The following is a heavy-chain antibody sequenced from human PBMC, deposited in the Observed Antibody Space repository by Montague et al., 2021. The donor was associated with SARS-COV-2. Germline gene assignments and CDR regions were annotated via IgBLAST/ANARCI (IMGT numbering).Heavy chain of an antibody. V-gene: IGHV4-34*01. CDR2: INHSGST. D-gene: IGHD3-3*01. J-gene: IGHJ4*02. CDR1: GGSFSGNN. Sequence: SETLSLTCAVYGGSFSGNNWCWIRQPPRPGQERIGKINHSGSTNSNPTLKSRVTITVDRSKNKFSLSLSSMTAADTAVYYCARKASGGITIFGVVTASYYFDYWGQGTLVTVSS. CDR3: ARKASGGITIFGVVTASYYFDY.